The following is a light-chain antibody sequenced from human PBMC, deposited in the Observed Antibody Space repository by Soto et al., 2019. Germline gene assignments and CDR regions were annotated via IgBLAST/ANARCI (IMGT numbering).Light chain of an antibody. Sequence: QAVVTHEPSLTVSPGGTVRLTCGSSPGTVTTSHFPYWIQQKPGQAPKTLICNTNDKHSWTPARFSGSLLGGKAALTLSGAQPEDEAEYYCLLAYSGARVFGGGTKRIVL. J-gene: IGLJ2*01. CDR1: PGTVTTSHF. V-gene: IGLV7-46*01. CDR3: LLAYSGARV. CDR2: NTN.